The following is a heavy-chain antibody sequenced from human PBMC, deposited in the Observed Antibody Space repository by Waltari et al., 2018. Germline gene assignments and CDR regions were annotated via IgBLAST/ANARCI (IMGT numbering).Heavy chain of an antibody. D-gene: IGHD1-7*01. CDR2: IWYDGSNK. Sequence: QVQLVESGGGVVQPGRSLRLSCAASAFTFSSYAMHWVRQPPGKGMEWVALIWYDGSNKYYADSVKGRFTISRDNSKNTLVLQMNSLRAEDMAVYYCARGEDITGTILLGDYWGQGTLVTVSS. CDR3: ARGEDITGTILLGDY. J-gene: IGHJ4*02. CDR1: AFTFSSYA. V-gene: IGHV3-33*01.